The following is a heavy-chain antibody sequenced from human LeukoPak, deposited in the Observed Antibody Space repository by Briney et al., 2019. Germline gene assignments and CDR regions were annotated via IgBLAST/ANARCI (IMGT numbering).Heavy chain of an antibody. CDR3: ARDGYSFGHDFDY. V-gene: IGHV3-74*01. D-gene: IGHD5-18*01. Sequence: GGSLRLSCAASGFTFSSYWMHWVRHTPGKGLVWVSRIKGDGSSTSYADSVKGRFTISRDNAKNTLYLQMNSLRAEDTTVYYCARDGYSFGHDFDYWGQGTLVTVSS. CDR2: IKGDGSST. CDR1: GFTFSSYW. J-gene: IGHJ4*02.